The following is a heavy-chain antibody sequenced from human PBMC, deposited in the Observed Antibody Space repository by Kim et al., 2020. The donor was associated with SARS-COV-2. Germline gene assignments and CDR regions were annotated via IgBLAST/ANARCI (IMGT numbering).Heavy chain of an antibody. D-gene: IGHD3-10*01. CDR3: ARDRGSYYYGPRGSNWFDP. CDR1: GGTFSSYA. V-gene: IGHV1-69*13. Sequence: SVKVSCKASGGTFSSYAISWVRQAPGQGLEWMGGIIPIFGTANYAQKFQGRVTITADESTSTAYMELSSLRSEDTAVYYCARDRGSYYYGPRGSNWFDPWGQGTLVTVSS. J-gene: IGHJ5*02. CDR2: IIPIFGTA.